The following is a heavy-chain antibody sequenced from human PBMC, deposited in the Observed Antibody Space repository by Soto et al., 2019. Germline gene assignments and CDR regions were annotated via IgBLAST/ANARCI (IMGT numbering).Heavy chain of an antibody. J-gene: IGHJ4*02. V-gene: IGHV2-5*02. D-gene: IGHD5-12*01. CDR2: IYWDDDK. CDR1: GFSLSTSGVG. CDR3: AHIVATIPRFDY. Sequence: QITLKESGPTLVKPTQTLTLTCTFSGFSLSTSGVGVGWIRQPPGKALEWLTLIYWDDDKRYSPSLKSRLTITKDTSKNQVVLTMTNMDPVDTATYYCAHIVATIPRFDYWGQGTLVTVSS.